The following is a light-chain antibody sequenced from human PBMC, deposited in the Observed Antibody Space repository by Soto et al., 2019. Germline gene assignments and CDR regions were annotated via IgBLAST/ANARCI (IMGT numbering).Light chain of an antibody. CDR1: QGIGDT. V-gene: IGKV3-15*01. CDR2: GAS. J-gene: IGKJ1*01. Sequence: ERLMTESAATLSVSPGERVTLSCMANQGIGDTLAWYQHKPGQAPRLLIFGASARPTGIPARISGSGSGTEFTLTISSLRSEDFAVYFCQQYYNWPRTFGQGTKVDIK. CDR3: QQYYNWPRT.